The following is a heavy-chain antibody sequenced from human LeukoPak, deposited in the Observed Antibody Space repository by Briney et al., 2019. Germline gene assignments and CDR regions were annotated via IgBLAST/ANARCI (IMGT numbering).Heavy chain of an antibody. D-gene: IGHD3-16*01. CDR2: IYSGGST. CDR1: GFTVSSNY. Sequence: GGSLRLSCAASGFTVSSNYMSWVRQAPGKGLEWVSVIYSGGSTYYADSVKGRFTISRDISKNTPFLQMNALRAEDTAVYYCATHSGGYWGQGTLVTVSS. CDR3: ATHSGGY. J-gene: IGHJ4*02. V-gene: IGHV3-66*01.